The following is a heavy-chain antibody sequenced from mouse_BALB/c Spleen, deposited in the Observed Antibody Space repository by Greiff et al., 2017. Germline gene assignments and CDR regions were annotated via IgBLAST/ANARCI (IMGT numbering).Heavy chain of an antibody. CDR3: ARGRVITTGDWYFDV. D-gene: IGHD2-4*01. CDR1: GFTFSSYA. CDR2: ISSGGST. J-gene: IGHJ1*01. V-gene: IGHV5-6-5*01. Sequence: EVKVEESGGGLVKPGGSLKLSCAASGFTFSSYAMSWVRQTPEKRLEWVASISSGGSTYYPDSVKGRFTISRDNARNILYLQMSSLRSEDTAMYYCARGRVITTGDWYFDVWGAGTTVTVSS.